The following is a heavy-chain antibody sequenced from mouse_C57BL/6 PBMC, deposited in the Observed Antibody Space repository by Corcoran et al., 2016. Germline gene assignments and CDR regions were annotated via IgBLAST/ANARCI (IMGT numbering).Heavy chain of an antibody. D-gene: IGHD1-1*01. V-gene: IGHV14-3*01. Sequence: EVQLQQSVAELVRPGASVKLSCTASGFNIKNTYMHWVKQRPEQGLEWIGRIDPANGNTKYAPKCQGKATITADTSSNTAYLQLSSLTSDDTAIYYCASPTVVATRPLYAMDYWGQGTSVTVSS. CDR1: GFNIKNTY. CDR3: ASPTVVATRPLYAMDY. CDR2: IDPANGNT. J-gene: IGHJ4*01.